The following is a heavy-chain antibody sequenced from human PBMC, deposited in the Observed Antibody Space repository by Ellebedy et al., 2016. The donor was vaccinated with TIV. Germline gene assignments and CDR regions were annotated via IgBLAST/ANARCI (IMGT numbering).Heavy chain of an antibody. CDR1: GFSLTGSD. J-gene: IGHJ2*01. D-gene: IGHD3-10*01. V-gene: IGHV3-13*01. CDR3: ASGGPGGDNWFFGL. CDR2: SGAAGDT. Sequence: GESLKISCAASGFSLTGSDLHWVRRPAGKGLEWVSASGAAGDTYYPDSVRGRFTISRESAKNSCYLQMNNLTAGDTAVYYCASGGPGGDNWFFGLWGRGTRVTVSS.